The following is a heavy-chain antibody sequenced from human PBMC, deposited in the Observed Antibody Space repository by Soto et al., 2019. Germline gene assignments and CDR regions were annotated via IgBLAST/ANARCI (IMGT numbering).Heavy chain of an antibody. V-gene: IGHV1-69*02. CDR2: VIPILGMA. J-gene: IGHJ4*02. Sequence: QVQLVQSGAEVKKPGSSVKVSCTASEGTFNSYTISWVRQAPGQGLVWMGRVIPILGMANFAQKFQGRVMITADKSTSTAYMVLSSLRSDDTAVYYCATNYGSGSTHFDYWGQGTLVTVSS. CDR1: EGTFNSYT. D-gene: IGHD3-10*01. CDR3: ATNYGSGSTHFDY.